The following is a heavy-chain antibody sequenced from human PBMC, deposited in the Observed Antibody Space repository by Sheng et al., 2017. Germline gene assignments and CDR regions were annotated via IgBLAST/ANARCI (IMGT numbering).Heavy chain of an antibody. CDR3: ARCGTGTKRSGFYSLYYFDY. D-gene: IGHD1-7*01. J-gene: IGHJ4*02. Sequence: QVQLQQWGAGLLKPSETLSLTCAVYGGSFSGYYWSWIRQPPGKGLEWIGEINHSGSTNYNPSLKSRVTISVDTSKNQFSLKLSSVTAADTAVYYCARCGTGTKRSGFYSLYYFDYWGQGTLVTVSS. V-gene: IGHV4-34*01. CDR1: GGSFSGYY. CDR2: INHSGST.